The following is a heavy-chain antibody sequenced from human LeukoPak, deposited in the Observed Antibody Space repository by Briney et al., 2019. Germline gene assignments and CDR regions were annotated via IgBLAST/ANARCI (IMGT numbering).Heavy chain of an antibody. CDR1: GFTFSSYA. D-gene: IGHD3-3*01. V-gene: IGHV3-23*01. CDR3: AKAPYDFWSGLQFDY. J-gene: IGHJ4*02. CDR2: ISGSGGST. Sequence: PGGSLRLSCAASGFTFSSYAMSWVRQAPGKGLEWVSAISGSGGSTYYADSVKGRFTISRDNSKNTLYLQMNSLRAEDTAVYYCAKAPYDFWSGLQFDYWGQGTLVTVSS.